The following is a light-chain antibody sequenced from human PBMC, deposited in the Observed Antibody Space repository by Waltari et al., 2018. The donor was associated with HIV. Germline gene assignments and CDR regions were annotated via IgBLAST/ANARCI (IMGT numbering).Light chain of an antibody. CDR3: QQYYSVPYT. V-gene: IGKV4-1*01. CDR1: RSVSYKSDYRAS. CDR2: WAS. J-gene: IGKJ2*01. Sequence: DIVMTQSVDSLSVSLGERATITCKSSRSVSYKSDYRASLAWYQHTEGHPPQLLIYWASSRESGVPERFTGTGSGTHFSLTIRSLQAEDVAVYFCQQYYSVPYTFGQGTKLEI.